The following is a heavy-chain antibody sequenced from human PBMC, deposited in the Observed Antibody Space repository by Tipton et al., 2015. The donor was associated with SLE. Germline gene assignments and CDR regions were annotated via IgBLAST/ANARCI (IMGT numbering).Heavy chain of an antibody. CDR3: ARGGGIAARHYYYYYMDV. CDR1: GGSISSSGYY. CDR2: VYYTGST. V-gene: IGHV4-39*01. J-gene: IGHJ6*03. D-gene: IGHD6-6*01. Sequence: TLSLTCTVSGGSISSSGYYWGWIRQPPGKGLEWIGSVYYTGSTYYNPSLKSRVTISVDTSKNQFSLKLNSVAAADTAVYYCARGGGIAARHYYYYYMDVWGKGTTVTISS.